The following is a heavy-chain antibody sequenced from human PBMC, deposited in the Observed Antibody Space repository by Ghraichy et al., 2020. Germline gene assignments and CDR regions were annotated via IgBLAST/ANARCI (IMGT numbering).Heavy chain of an antibody. CDR1: GYSISSGYY. CDR3: ARGSLRLPDY. J-gene: IGHJ4*02. CDR2: IYHSGTT. Sequence: SQTLSLTCTVSGYSISSGYYWGWIRQPPGKGLEWIGTIYHSGTTYYNPSLKSRVTISVDTSKNQFSLKLSSVTAADTAVYYCARGSLRLPDYWGQGTLVTVSS. V-gene: IGHV4-38-2*02. D-gene: IGHD4-11*01.